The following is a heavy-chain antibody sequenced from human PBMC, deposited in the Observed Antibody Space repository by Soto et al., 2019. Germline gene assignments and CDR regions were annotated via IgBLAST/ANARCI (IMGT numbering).Heavy chain of an antibody. CDR1: GFTFSSYA. J-gene: IGHJ6*02. CDR3: ARASSGSYWAYYYYGMDV. Sequence: GGSLRLSCAASGFTFSSYAMSWVRQAPGKGLEWVSAISGSGVSTYYADSVKGRFTISRDNSKNTLYLQMNSLRAEDTAVYYCARASSGSYWAYYYYGMDVWGQGTTVTVSS. D-gene: IGHD1-26*01. CDR2: ISGSGVST. V-gene: IGHV3-23*01.